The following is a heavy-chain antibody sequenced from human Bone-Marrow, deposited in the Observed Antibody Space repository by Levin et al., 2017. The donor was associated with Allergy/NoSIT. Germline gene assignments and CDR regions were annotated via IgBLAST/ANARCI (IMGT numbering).Heavy chain of an antibody. Sequence: GGSLRLSCTASGFTFDDYAMHWVRQGPGKGLEWVSGVSWNSDIIVYADSVKGRFTISRDNAKNSLYLQMNSLRAEDTAFYYCVKDSYILVALSLDFWGRGTLVTVSS. V-gene: IGHV3-9*01. J-gene: IGHJ4*02. D-gene: IGHD5-12*01. CDR2: VSWNSDII. CDR1: GFTFDDYA. CDR3: VKDSYILVALSLDF.